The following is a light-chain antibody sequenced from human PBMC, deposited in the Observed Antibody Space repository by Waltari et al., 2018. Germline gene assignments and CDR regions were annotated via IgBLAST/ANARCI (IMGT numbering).Light chain of an antibody. CDR1: QDISNY. Sequence: DIQMTQSPSSLSASVGDRVTITCQASQDISNYLNWYQQKPGKAPKLLIYDASNLETGVPSRFSGSGSVTDFTFTISSLQPEDIATYYCQQYEAFGPGTKVDIK. V-gene: IGKV1-33*01. CDR3: QQYEA. J-gene: IGKJ3*01. CDR2: DAS.